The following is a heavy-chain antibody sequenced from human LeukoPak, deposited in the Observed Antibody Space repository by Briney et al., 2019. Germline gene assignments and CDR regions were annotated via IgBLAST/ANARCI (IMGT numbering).Heavy chain of an antibody. CDR3: ARLAGYSAYVAHYYYMDV. CDR2: ISSSSSYI. D-gene: IGHD5-12*01. J-gene: IGHJ6*03. V-gene: IGHV3-21*01. CDR1: GFTFSSCS. Sequence: PGGSLRLSCAASGFTFSSCSMNWVRQAPGKGLEWVSSISSSSSYIYYADSVKGRFTISRDNAKNSLYLQMNSLRAEDTAVYYCARLAGYSAYVAHYYYMDVWGKGTTVTVSS.